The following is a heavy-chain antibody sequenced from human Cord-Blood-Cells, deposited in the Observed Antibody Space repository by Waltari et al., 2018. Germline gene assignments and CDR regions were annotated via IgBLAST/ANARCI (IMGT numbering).Heavy chain of an antibody. V-gene: IGHV3-23*01. CDR2: ISGSGGST. Sequence: SYAMSWVRQAPGKGLEWVSAISGSGGSTYYADSVKGRFTISRDNSKNTLYLQMNSLRAEDTAVYYCAKDVDTAMVDYWGQGTLVTVSS. J-gene: IGHJ4*02. CDR3: AKDVDTAMVDY. CDR1: SYA. D-gene: IGHD5-18*01.